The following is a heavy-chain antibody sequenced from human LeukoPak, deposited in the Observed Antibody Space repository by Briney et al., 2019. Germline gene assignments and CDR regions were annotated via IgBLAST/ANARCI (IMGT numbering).Heavy chain of an antibody. V-gene: IGHV3-23*01. CDR2: IRGSGGST. D-gene: IGHD2-15*01. CDR1: GFTFSRFW. J-gene: IGHJ4*02. CDR3: AKERVRYCSGGSCYSDPIYDY. Sequence: GGSLRLSCAASGFTFSRFWMNWVRQAPGKGLEWVSAIRGSGGSTYYADSVKGRFTISRDNSKNTLYLQMNSLRAEDTAVYYCAKERVRYCSGGSCYSDPIYDYWGQGTLVTVSS.